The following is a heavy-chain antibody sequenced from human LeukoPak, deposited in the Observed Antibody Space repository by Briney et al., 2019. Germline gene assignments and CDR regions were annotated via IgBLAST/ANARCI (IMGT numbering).Heavy chain of an antibody. CDR1: GGSISGSY. CDR2: MYNSGST. CDR3: ARGIESYGDYGY. V-gene: IGHV4-59*01. Sequence: SETLSLICTVSGGSISGSYWSWIRQPPGKGLEWIAYMYNSGSTNYNPSLKSRVTISIDTSKNQFSLKLSSLTAADTAIYYCARGIESYGDYGYWGQGILVTVSS. D-gene: IGHD4-17*01. J-gene: IGHJ4*02.